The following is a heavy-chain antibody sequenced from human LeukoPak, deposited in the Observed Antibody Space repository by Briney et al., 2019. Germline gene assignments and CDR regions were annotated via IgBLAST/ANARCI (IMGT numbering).Heavy chain of an antibody. CDR3: ARDTRGIFDY. Sequence: PGEFLRLSCAASRFTFSSYWMSWVRQAPGKGLEWVANIKQDGSEIHYVDSVRGRFTISRDNAKNSLYLQMNSLRVEDTAVYYCARDTRGIFDYWGQGTLVTVSS. V-gene: IGHV3-7*01. J-gene: IGHJ4*02. CDR2: IKQDGSEI. CDR1: RFTFSSYW. D-gene: IGHD3-10*01.